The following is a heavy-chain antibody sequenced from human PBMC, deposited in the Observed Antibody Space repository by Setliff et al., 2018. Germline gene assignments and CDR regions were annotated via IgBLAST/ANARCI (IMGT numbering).Heavy chain of an antibody. D-gene: IGHD2-8*01. J-gene: IGHJ6*02. CDR3: AKEHVVISFVTNTHHHYGMDV. CDR2: LHTSGST. CDR1: GASINSGTYY. Sequence: SETLSLTCAVSGASINSGTYYWSWIRQPAGKGLEWVGRLHTSGSTTYNPSLQSRVTISVDTSKNHFSLRMTSVSAADTAVYYCAKEHVVISFVTNTHHHYGMDVWGQGATVTVSS. V-gene: IGHV4-61*02.